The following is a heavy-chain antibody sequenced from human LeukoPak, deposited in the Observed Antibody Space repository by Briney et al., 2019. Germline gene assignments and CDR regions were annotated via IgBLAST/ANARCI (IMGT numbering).Heavy chain of an antibody. V-gene: IGHV3-21*01. CDR2: ISSRNSYI. D-gene: IGHD2-2*01. CDR3: AKDRGVVVPENWFDP. CDR1: GFTFNTYN. Sequence: PGGSLRLSCAASGFTFNTYNMNWVRQAPGKGLEWVSSISSRNSYIYYADSVKGRFTISRDNAKNSLYLQMNSLRAEDTAVYYCAKDRGVVVPENWFDPWGQGTLVTVSS. J-gene: IGHJ5*02.